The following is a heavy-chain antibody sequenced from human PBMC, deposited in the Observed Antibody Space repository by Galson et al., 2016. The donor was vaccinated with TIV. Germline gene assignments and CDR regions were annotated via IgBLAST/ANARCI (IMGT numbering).Heavy chain of an antibody. D-gene: IGHD3-10*01. J-gene: IGHJ4*02. CDR1: GFRFGDNA. V-gene: IGHV3-49*03. CDR3: ARGRGEI. Sequence: SLRLSCAVSGFRFGDNAISWFRQTPEKGLEWVGFIRSKPYGGTAEYAASVRGRFTISRDDSRSTAYLQMASRKSEDTAVYYCARGRGEIWGPGALVTVSS. CDR2: IRSKPYGGTA.